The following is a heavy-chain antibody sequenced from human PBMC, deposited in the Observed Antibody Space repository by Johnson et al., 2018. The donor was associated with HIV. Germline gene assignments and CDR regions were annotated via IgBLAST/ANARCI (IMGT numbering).Heavy chain of an antibody. D-gene: IGHD6-6*01. CDR2: ISYDGSNK. Sequence: VQLVESGGGVVQPGRSLRLSCAASGFTFSSYAMHWVRQAPGKGLEWVAVISYDGSNKYYADSVKGRFTISRDNSKNTLYLQMNSLRAEDTAVYYCARDVGYSISSFGAFDIWGQGTMVTVSS. V-gene: IGHV3-30-3*01. J-gene: IGHJ3*02. CDR3: ARDVGYSISSFGAFDI. CDR1: GFTFSSYA.